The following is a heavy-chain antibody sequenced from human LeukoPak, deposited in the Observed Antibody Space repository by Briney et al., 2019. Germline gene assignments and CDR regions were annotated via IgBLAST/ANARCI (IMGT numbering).Heavy chain of an antibody. D-gene: IGHD4-23*01. Sequence: SGTLSLTCNVSGGSISSYYWSWIRQPPRKGLEWIGYIYYSGSTNYNPSLKSRVTISVDTSKNQFSLKLSSVTAADTAVYYCARVYGGNTLLDYRGQGTLVTVSS. V-gene: IGHV4-59*01. CDR3: ARVYGGNTLLDY. CDR2: IYYSGST. J-gene: IGHJ4*02. CDR1: GGSISSYY.